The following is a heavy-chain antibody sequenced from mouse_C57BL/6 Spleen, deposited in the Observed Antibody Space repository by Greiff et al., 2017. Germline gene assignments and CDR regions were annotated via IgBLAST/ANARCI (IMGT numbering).Heavy chain of an antibody. V-gene: IGHV3-6*01. CDR2: ISYDGSN. CDR3: ARDAWFAY. CDR1: GYSITSGYY. J-gene: IGHJ3*01. Sequence: EVQRVESGPGLVKPSQSLSLTCSVTGYSITSGYYWNWIRQFPGNKLEWMGYISYDGSNNYNPSLKNLISITRDTSKNQFFLKLNSVTTEDTATYYCARDAWFAYWGQGTLVTVSA.